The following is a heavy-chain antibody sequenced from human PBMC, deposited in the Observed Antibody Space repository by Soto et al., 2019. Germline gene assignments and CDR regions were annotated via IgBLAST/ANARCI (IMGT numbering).Heavy chain of an antibody. CDR3: TRDDSGLGIDY. V-gene: IGHV3-74*01. Sequence: GGSLRLSCEASGFNFRDFWMHWVRQPPGKGPEWVSNIPSDGRDVSYADSVRGRFTISRDDARNTLYLQMSDLRVEDTAIYYCTRDDSGLGIDYGGQETQVTVSS. D-gene: IGHD1-26*01. CDR2: IPSDGRDV. J-gene: IGHJ4*02. CDR1: GFNFRDFW.